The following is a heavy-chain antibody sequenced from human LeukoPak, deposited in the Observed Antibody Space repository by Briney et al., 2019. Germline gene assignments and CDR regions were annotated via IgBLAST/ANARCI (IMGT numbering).Heavy chain of an antibody. CDR3: ARDPYYGSGKYYYGMDL. V-gene: IGHV3-33*01. CDR2: MWYDGSNE. D-gene: IGHD3-10*01. Sequence: PGRSLRLSCAASGFTFGNYGMHCVRQAPGKGLEWVAVMWYDGSNEYSGDSVKGRFTISRDKSKNMLYLQMNSLRAEDTAVYYCARDPYYGSGKYYYGMDLWGQGTTVTVSS. J-gene: IGHJ6*02. CDR1: GFTFGNYG.